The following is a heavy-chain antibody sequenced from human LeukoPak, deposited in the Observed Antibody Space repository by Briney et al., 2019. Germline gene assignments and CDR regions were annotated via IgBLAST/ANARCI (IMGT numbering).Heavy chain of an antibody. CDR3: ARAADSSGWLVGY. V-gene: IGHV3-11*04. J-gene: IGHJ4*02. Sequence: GGSLRLSCAATGFTFSDYWMYWVRQAPGKGLEWVSYISSSGGTIYQADSVKGRFTISRDNAKNSLYLQMNSLRAEDTAVYYCARAADSSGWLVGYWGQGALVTVSS. CDR1: GFTFSDYW. CDR2: ISSSGGTI. D-gene: IGHD6-19*01.